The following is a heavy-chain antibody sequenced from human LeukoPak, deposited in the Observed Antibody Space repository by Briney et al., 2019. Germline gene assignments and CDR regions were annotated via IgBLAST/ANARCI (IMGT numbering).Heavy chain of an antibody. CDR3: APGASYYASGSFYP. V-gene: IGHV1-2*02. Sequence: ASVKVSYKASGYSFTDSYIFWIRQAPGQGLDWMGWINPNSGSTRYAQKFEGRVIMTKDTSINTVYLDLSSLTSDDTAVYYCAPGASYYASGSFYPWGQGTLVTVSS. J-gene: IGHJ5*02. CDR1: GYSFTDSY. CDR2: INPNSGST. D-gene: IGHD3-10*01.